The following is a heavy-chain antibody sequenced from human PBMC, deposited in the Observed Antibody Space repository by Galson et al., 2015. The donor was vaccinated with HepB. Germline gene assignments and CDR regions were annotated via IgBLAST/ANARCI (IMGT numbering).Heavy chain of an antibody. Sequence: LRLSCAASGFTFSNSWMDWVRQAPGKGLEWVANIKEDGSAKYYVDSVKGRFTISRDNAKNSLDLQMNSLRAEDTAVYYCARGRSNGGSRYNWFDAWGQGTLVTVSS. CDR3: ARGRSNGGSRYNWFDA. CDR1: GFTFSNSW. J-gene: IGHJ5*02. D-gene: IGHD2-8*01. CDR2: IKEDGSAK. V-gene: IGHV3-7*01.